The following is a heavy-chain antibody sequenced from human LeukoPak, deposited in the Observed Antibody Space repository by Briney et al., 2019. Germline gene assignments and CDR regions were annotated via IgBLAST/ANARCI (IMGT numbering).Heavy chain of an antibody. CDR2: ISWDGGST. D-gene: IGHD1-14*01. CDR3: EKSSRTLNYYMDV. V-gene: IGHV3-43D*03. J-gene: IGHJ6*03. CDR1: GFTFDDYA. Sequence: GGSLRLSCAASGFTFDDYAMHWVRQAPGKGLEWVSLISWDGGSTYYADSVKGRFTISRDNSKNSLYLQMNSLRAEDTALYYCEKSSRTLNYYMDVWGKGTTVTVSS.